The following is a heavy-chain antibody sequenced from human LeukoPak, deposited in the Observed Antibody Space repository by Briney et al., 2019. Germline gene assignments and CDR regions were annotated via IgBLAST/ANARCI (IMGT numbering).Heavy chain of an antibody. J-gene: IGHJ1*01. D-gene: IGHD2-15*01. CDR1: GFTFSGHW. CDR3: AKGGGSSPDQHEYFQH. CDR2: ISWNSGSI. Sequence: PGGSLRLSCVASGFTFSGHWMHWVRQAPGKGLEWVSGISWNSGSIGYADSVKGRFTISRDNAKNSLYLQMNSLRAEDMALYYCAKGGGSSPDQHEYFQHWGQGTLVTVSS. V-gene: IGHV3-9*03.